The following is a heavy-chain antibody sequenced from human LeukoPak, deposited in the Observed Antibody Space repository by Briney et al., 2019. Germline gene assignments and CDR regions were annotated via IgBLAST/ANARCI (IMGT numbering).Heavy chain of an antibody. V-gene: IGHV4-4*07. J-gene: IGHJ4*02. D-gene: IGHD3-22*01. Sequence: SETLSLTCTVSGGSISSYYWSWIRQPAGKGLEWIGRIYASGSTNYNPSLKSRVTMSVDTSKNQFSLKLSTVTAADTAVYYCARDGYYYDSSGYYEKMYYFDYWGQGTLVTVSS. CDR1: GGSISSYY. CDR3: ARDGYYYDSSGYYEKMYYFDY. CDR2: IYASGST.